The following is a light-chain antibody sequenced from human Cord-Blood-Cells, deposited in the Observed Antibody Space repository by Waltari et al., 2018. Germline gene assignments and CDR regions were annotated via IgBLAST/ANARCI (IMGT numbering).Light chain of an antibody. CDR1: SSDVGRYNL. CDR2: EGS. Sequence: QSALTQPASVSGSPGQSITIPCTGTSSDVGRYNLVSWYQQHPGKAPKLMIYEGSKRPSGVSNRFSGSKSGNTASLTISGLQAEDEADYYCCSYAGSSTVYVFGTGTKVTVL. J-gene: IGLJ1*01. CDR3: CSYAGSSTVYV. V-gene: IGLV2-23*01.